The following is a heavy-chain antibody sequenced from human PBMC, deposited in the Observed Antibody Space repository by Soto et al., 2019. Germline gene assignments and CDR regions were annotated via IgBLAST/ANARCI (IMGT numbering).Heavy chain of an antibody. J-gene: IGHJ6*03. CDR1: GGSFSGYY. V-gene: IGHV4-34*01. CDR3: ARGRSSGWSHLSVYYYYSYYMDV. D-gene: IGHD6-19*01. Sequence: PSETLSLTCAVYGGSFSGYYWSWIRQPPGKGLEWIGEINHSGSTNYNPSLKSRVTISVDTSKNQFSLKLSSVAAADTAVYYCARGRSSGWSHLSVYYYYSYYMDVWGKGTTVTVAS. CDR2: INHSGST.